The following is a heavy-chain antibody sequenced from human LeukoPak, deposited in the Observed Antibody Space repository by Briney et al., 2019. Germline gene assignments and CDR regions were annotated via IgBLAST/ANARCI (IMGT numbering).Heavy chain of an antibody. D-gene: IGHD3-10*01. J-gene: IGHJ4*02. CDR2: IKQDGSEK. Sequence: GGSLRLSCAASGFTFSSYWMSWVRQAPGKGLEWVANIKQDGSEKYYVDSVKGRFTISRDNAKNSLYLQMNSLRAEDTAVYYCAKAQLWFGELAPFDYWGQGTLVTVSS. CDR1: GFTFSSYW. CDR3: AKAQLWFGELAPFDY. V-gene: IGHV3-7*03.